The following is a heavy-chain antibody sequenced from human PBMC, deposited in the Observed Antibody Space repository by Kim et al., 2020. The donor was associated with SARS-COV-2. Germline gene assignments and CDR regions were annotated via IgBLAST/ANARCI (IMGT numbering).Heavy chain of an antibody. CDR3: EASDY. CDR1: GFTFSNYA. V-gene: IGHV3-23*01. Sequence: GGSLRLSCAVSGFTFSNYAMSWARQAPGKGLEWVSTISDSGVRTHYADSVKGRFIISRDNSKSTLFLQMNSLRAEDTAVYYCEASDYWGQGSLVTVSS. J-gene: IGHJ4*02. CDR2: ISDSGVRT.